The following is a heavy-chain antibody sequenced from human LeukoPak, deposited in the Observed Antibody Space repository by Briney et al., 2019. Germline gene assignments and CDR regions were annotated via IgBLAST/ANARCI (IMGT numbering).Heavy chain of an antibody. CDR2: IYYSGST. J-gene: IGHJ4*02. CDR1: GGSISSSSYY. D-gene: IGHD6-19*01. CDR3: ARGRRVGSGWYVDPGGGFDY. Sequence: SETLSLTCTVSGGSISSSSYYWGWIRQPPGKGLEWIGSIYYSGSTYYNPSLKSRVTISVDTSKNQFSLKLSSVTAADTAVYYCARGRRVGSGWYVDPGGGFDYWGQGTLVTVSS. V-gene: IGHV4-39*07.